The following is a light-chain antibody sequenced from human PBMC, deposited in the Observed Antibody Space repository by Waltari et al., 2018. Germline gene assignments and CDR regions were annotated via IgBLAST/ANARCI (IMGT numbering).Light chain of an antibody. J-gene: IGLJ3*02. CDR3: CSYAGSSIWV. CDR2: EDS. CDR1: STYVGSYNL. Sequence: QSALTQPSPVSVSPGQSITIPCPGTSTYVGSYNLFSWDQQHPGKAPNLLLSEDSKPPSVVSNRFSGSKAGNTASLTISGLQAEDEANYYCCSYAGSSIWVFGGGTELTVL. V-gene: IGLV2-23*01.